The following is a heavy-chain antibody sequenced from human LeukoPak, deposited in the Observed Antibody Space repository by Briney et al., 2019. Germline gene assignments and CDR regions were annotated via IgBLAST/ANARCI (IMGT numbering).Heavy chain of an antibody. CDR3: ARDVSYGYYYAYYFDY. V-gene: IGHV3-7*01. J-gene: IGHJ4*02. Sequence: GGSLRLSCAASGFTFSSYWMSWVRQAPGKGLEWVANIKQDGSEKYYVDSVKGRFTISRDNAKNSLYLQMNSLRAEDTAVYYCARDVSYGYYYAYYFDYRGQGTLVTVSS. CDR2: IKQDGSEK. CDR1: GFTFSSYW. D-gene: IGHD3-22*01.